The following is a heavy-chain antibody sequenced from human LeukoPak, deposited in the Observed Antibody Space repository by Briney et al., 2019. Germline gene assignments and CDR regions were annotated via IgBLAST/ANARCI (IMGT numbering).Heavy chain of an antibody. Sequence: PSETLSLTCTVSGGSISSGSYFWTWIRQPAGKGLEWIGRINTSGSTNYNPSLKSRVTISVDTSKNQFSLKLSSVTAADTAVYYCASPSKLVISRGGFDIWGQGTMVTVSA. V-gene: IGHV4-61*02. J-gene: IGHJ3*02. CDR1: GGSISSGSYF. CDR3: ASPSKLVISRGGFDI. CDR2: INTSGST. D-gene: IGHD3-22*01.